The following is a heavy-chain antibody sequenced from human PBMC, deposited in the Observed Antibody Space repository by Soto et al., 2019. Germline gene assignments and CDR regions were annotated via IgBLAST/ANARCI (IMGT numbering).Heavy chain of an antibody. V-gene: IGHV3-74*01. CDR3: AREGSRGGFLNLFDS. Sequence: PGGSLRLSCAASGLTFSYYWMHWVRQAPGQGLVWVSRIHSDGSSTTYADSVKGRFTISRDNAKNTLYLQMNSLRAEDTAVYYCAREGSRGGFLNLFDSWSQGSLDTVSS. J-gene: IGHJ5*01. CDR2: IHSDGSST. CDR1: GLTFSYYW. D-gene: IGHD3-10*01.